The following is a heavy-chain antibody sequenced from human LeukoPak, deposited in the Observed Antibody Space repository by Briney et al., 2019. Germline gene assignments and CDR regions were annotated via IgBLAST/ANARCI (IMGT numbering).Heavy chain of an antibody. CDR2: ISSSGSTI. V-gene: IGHV3-11*04. CDR3: AREAQIITMVRGYFDY. D-gene: IGHD3-10*01. J-gene: IGHJ4*02. Sequence: GGSLRLSCAASGFTFSDYYMSWIRQAPGKGLEWVSYISSSGSTIYYADSVKGRFTISRDNAKNSLYLQMNSLRAEDSAVYYCAREAQIITMVRGYFDYWGQGTLVTVSS. CDR1: GFTFSDYY.